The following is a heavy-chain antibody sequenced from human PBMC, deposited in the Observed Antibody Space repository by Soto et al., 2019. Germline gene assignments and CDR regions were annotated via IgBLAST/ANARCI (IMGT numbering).Heavy chain of an antibody. CDR2: TYYRSKWYN. Sequence: SQTLSLTCAISGDSASSNSAAWNWTRQSPSRGLEWLGRTYYRSKWYNDYAVSVKSRITINPDTSKNQFSLQLNSVTPEDTAVYYCARGFGVLRPGVFYYYYYGMDVWGQGTTVTVSS. J-gene: IGHJ6*02. V-gene: IGHV6-1*01. CDR1: GDSASSNSAA. CDR3: ARGFGVLRPGVFYYYYYGMDV. D-gene: IGHD3-10*01.